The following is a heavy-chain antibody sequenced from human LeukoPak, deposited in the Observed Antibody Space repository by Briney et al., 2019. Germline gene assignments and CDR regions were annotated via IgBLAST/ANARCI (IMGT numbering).Heavy chain of an antibody. Sequence: PSETLSLTCTVSGGSISSYYWSWIRQPPGKGLEWIGYIYYSGSTNYNPSLKSRVTISVDTSKNQFSLKLSSVTAADTAVYYCASLSVELRFLEWSALPYYYYYMDVWGKGTTVTVSS. CDR3: ASLSVELRFLEWSALPYYYYYMDV. CDR2: IYYSGST. V-gene: IGHV4-59*08. CDR1: GGSISSYY. D-gene: IGHD3-3*01. J-gene: IGHJ6*03.